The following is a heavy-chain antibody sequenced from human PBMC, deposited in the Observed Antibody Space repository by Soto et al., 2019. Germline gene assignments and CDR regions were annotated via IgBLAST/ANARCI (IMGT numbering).Heavy chain of an antibody. Sequence: SETLSLTCTVSGGSISSYYWSWIRQPPGRGLEWIGYIYYSGSTNYNPSLKSRVTISVDTSKNQFSLRLSSVTAADTAVYYCAVASPPWTIDYWGQGTLVTVSS. J-gene: IGHJ4*02. CDR2: IYYSGST. CDR3: AVASPPWTIDY. D-gene: IGHD5-12*01. CDR1: GGSISSYY. V-gene: IGHV4-59*01.